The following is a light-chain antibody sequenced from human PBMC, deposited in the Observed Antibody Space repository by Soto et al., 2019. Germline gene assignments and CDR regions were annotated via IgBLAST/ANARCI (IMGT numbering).Light chain of an antibody. CDR3: CSSAGSDIMI. CDR2: EGT. CDR1: SSDVGGYKY. V-gene: IGLV2-23*01. J-gene: IGLJ2*01. Sequence: QSALTQPASVSGSPGQSITISCTGTSSDVGGYKYVSWYQQHPGKAPKLMIYEGTKRPSGVSNRFSASKSANTASLTISGLQPEDAADYYCCSSAGSDIMIFGGGTKVTVL.